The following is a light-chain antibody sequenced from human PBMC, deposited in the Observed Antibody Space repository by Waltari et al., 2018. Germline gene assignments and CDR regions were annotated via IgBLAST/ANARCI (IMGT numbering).Light chain of an antibody. V-gene: IGLV2-23*01. CDR1: SSDVGTYNL. Sequence: QSALTQPASVSGSPGQSITTPCTGTSSDVGTYNLVSWYHHHPGKAPKLMIDESTKRPSGVSNRISGSKSGITASLTISGLQAEDEADYYCCSFAGSGPHVVFGGGTKLTVL. CDR3: CSFAGSGPHVV. J-gene: IGLJ2*01. CDR2: EST.